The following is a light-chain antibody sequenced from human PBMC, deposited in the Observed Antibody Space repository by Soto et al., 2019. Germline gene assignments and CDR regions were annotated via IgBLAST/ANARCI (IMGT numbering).Light chain of an antibody. J-gene: IGKJ1*01. CDR3: QQYGSSPT. CDR1: QSVSSSY. Sequence: EIVSTQSPGTLSLSPGERATLSCRVSQSVSSSYLAWYQQKPGQAPRLLIYGASSRATGIPDRFSGSGSGTDFTLTISRLEPEDFAVYYCQQYGSSPTFGQGTKVEIK. CDR2: GAS. V-gene: IGKV3-20*01.